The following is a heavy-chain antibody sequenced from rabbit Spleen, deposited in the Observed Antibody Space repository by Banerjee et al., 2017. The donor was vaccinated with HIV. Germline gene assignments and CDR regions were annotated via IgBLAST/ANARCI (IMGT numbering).Heavy chain of an antibody. CDR1: GFSFSSSYY. D-gene: IGHD8-1*01. CDR2: IDSGSSGDT. CDR3: ARDTGSSFSSYGMDL. Sequence: QSLEESGGDLVKPGASLTLTCTASGFSFSSSYYMCWVRQAPGKGLEWIACIDSGSSGDTYYASWAKGRFTISQTSSTTVTLQMTSLTVADTATYFCARDTGSSFSSYGMDLWGPGTLVTVS. J-gene: IGHJ6*01. V-gene: IGHV1S40*01.